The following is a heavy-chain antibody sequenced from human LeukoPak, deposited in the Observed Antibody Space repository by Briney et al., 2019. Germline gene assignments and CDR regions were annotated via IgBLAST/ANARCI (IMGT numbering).Heavy chain of an antibody. CDR3: AKGDCGGDCLFDY. CDR2: ISWDGGST. V-gene: IGHV3-43*01. D-gene: IGHD2-21*02. J-gene: IGHJ4*02. Sequence: PGGSLRLSCAASGFTFDDYTMNWVRQAPGQGLEWVSLISWDGGSTYYADSVKGRFTISRDNSKNSLYLQMNSLRTEDTALYYCAKGDCGGDCLFDYWGQGTLVIVSS. CDR1: GFTFDDYT.